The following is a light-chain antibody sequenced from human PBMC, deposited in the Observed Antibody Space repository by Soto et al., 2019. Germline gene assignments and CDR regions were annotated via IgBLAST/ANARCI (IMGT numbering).Light chain of an antibody. Sequence: EIVLMQSPGTLSLSPWERATLTCRASQSIDSSYFAWYQQKPGQAPRLLIYGASTRATGIPARFSGSGSGTEFTLTISSLQSEDFAVYYCQQYNNWPPLTFGQGTKVDIK. J-gene: IGKJ1*01. CDR2: GAS. V-gene: IGKV3-15*01. CDR1: QSIDSSY. CDR3: QQYNNWPPLT.